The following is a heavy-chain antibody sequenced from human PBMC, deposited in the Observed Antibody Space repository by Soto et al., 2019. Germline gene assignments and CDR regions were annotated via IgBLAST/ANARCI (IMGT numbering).Heavy chain of an antibody. CDR1: GGTFSSYS. CDR3: ARDRTEAAAGYYY. J-gene: IGHJ4*02. V-gene: IGHV1-69*13. D-gene: IGHD6-13*01. Sequence: SVKVSCKASGGTFSSYSISWVRQAPGQGLEWMGGIIPIFGTANYAQKFQGRVTITADESTSTAYMELSILRSEDTAVYYCARDRTEAAAGYYYWGQGTLVTVSS. CDR2: IIPIFGTA.